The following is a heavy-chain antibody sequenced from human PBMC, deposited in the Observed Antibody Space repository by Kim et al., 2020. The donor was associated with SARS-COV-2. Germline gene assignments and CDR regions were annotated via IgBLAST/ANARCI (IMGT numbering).Heavy chain of an antibody. D-gene: IGHD3-10*01. CDR3: AKDQGSGSYYDYYYGMDV. V-gene: IGHV3-9*01. J-gene: IGHJ6*02. Sequence: KGRFTISRDNAKNSLYLQMNSLRAEDTALYYCAKDQGSGSYYDYYYGMDVWGQGTTVTVSS.